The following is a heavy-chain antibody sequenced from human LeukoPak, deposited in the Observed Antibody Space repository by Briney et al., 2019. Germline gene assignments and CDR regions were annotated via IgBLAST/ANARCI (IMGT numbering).Heavy chain of an antibody. CDR2: IIPIFGTA. J-gene: IGHJ1*01. V-gene: IGHV1-69*05. Sequence: GASVKVSCKASGGTFSSYAISWVRQAPGQGLEWMGGIIPIFGTANYAQKFQGRVTITTDESTSTAYTELSSLRSEDTAVYYCARGPRVLIAAAGTKYFQHWGQGTLVTVSS. CDR3: ARGPRVLIAAAGTKYFQH. CDR1: GGTFSSYA. D-gene: IGHD6-13*01.